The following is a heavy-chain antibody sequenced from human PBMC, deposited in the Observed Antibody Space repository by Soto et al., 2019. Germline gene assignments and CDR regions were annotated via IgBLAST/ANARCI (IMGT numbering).Heavy chain of an antibody. D-gene: IGHD3-10*01. CDR1: GFSFSSYG. CDR2: ISFDGSNK. Sequence: GGSLRLSCAASGFSFSSYGMHWVRQAPGEGLEWVAVISFDGSNKYYADSVKGRFTISRDNYKNTVYLQMNSLRAEGTAVYYCARRGLTPGGMDVWGQGTTVTVSS. J-gene: IGHJ6*02. V-gene: IGHV3-30*03. CDR3: ARRGLTPGGMDV.